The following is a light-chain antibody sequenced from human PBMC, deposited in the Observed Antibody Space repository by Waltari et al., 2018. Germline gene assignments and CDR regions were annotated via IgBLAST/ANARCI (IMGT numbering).Light chain of an antibody. CDR3: QQYNNWPQT. J-gene: IGKJ2*01. V-gene: IGKV3-15*01. CDR2: GGS. Sequence: DILMTQSPATLSVSLGERATLSCRASQNINAKLAWYQLRPGQAPRLLISGGSTRATGVPARFSGSGSGIEFTLTISGLQSEDFAVYSCQQYNNWPQTFGQGTKLEV. CDR1: QNINAK.